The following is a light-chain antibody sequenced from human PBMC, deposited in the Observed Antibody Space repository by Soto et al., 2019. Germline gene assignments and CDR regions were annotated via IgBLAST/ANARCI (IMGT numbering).Light chain of an antibody. CDR1: QSISSW. CDR3: QHYNSYSRT. Sequence: DIQMTQSPSTLSASVGDRVTITCRASQSISSWLAWYQQKPGKAPNLLIYDASSLESGVPSRFRGSGSGTEFTLTISRLQPDDFATYYAQHYNSYSRTFGQGTKVEIK. J-gene: IGKJ1*01. CDR2: DAS. V-gene: IGKV1-5*01.